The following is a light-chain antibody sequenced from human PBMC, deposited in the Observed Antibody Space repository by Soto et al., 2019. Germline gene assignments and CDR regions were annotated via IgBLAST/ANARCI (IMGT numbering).Light chain of an antibody. V-gene: IGKV1-5*01. CDR3: QQRINWPRT. J-gene: IGKJ1*01. CDR1: QSISSW. Sequence: DIQMTQSPSTLSASVGDRVTITCLASQSISSWLAWYQQSPGKAPKLLIYVASSLESGVPSRFSGSGSETEFTLTISSLQPEDFAVYYCQQRINWPRTFGQGTKVDIK. CDR2: VAS.